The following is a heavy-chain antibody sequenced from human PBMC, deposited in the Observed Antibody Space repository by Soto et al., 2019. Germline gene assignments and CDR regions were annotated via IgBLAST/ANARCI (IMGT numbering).Heavy chain of an antibody. CDR2: IKQGGSEK. J-gene: IGHJ4*02. V-gene: IGHV3-7*01. CDR1: GFTFCSYL. Sequence: WGALRLSLAAPGFTFCSYLVSWVRQAPGKGLEWVANIKQGGSEKYYVDSVKGRFTISRDNAKNSLYLQMNSLRAEDTAVYYCARNPDLYYFDYWGQGTLVTVSS. CDR3: ARNPDLYYFDY.